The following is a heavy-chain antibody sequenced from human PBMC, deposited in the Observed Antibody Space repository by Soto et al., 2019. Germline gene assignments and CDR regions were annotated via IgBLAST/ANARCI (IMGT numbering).Heavy chain of an antibody. D-gene: IGHD1-26*01. V-gene: IGHV3-23*01. Sequence: PGGSLRLSCAASGFIFENFGMSWVRQAPGKGLEWISSISGSGFKKYYADSVKGRFTISRDNSKSTVYLELNNLSAEDTAVYYCAKQTQRIVASHMDVWGQGTTVTVSS. J-gene: IGHJ6*02. CDR1: GFIFENFG. CDR2: ISGSGFKK. CDR3: AKQTQRIVASHMDV.